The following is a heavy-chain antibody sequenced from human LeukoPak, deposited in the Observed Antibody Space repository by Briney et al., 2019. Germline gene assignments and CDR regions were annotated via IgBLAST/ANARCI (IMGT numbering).Heavy chain of an antibody. CDR2: ILSTGTT. V-gene: IGHV3-23*01. CDR1: GFTFSSYA. CDR3: ATVKYDYGDPVGWFDP. J-gene: IGHJ5*02. D-gene: IGHD4-17*01. Sequence: GGSLRLSCAASGFTFSSYAMTWVRQAPGKGLEWVSHILSTGTTYYADSVRGRFTISRDNSKNTLYLLMTSLRADDTAVYYCATVKYDYGDPVGWFDPWGQGTLVTVSS.